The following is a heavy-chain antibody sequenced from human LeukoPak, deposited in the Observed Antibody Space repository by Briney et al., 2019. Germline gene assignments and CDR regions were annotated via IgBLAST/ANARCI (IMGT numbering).Heavy chain of an antibody. D-gene: IGHD6-19*01. Sequence: PGGSLRLSCAASGFIFSTYSMNWVRQAPGKGLEWVSYISSSSDTIYYADSVKGRFTISRDNAKNSLYLQTNSLRAEDTAVYYCARGQYSSGPEDYWGQGTLVTVSS. CDR2: ISSSSDTI. J-gene: IGHJ4*02. V-gene: IGHV3-48*01. CDR1: GFIFSTYS. CDR3: ARGQYSSGPEDY.